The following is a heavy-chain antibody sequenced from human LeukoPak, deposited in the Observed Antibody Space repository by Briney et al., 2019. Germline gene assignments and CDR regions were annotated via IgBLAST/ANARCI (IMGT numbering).Heavy chain of an antibody. Sequence: ASVKVSCKASGGTFSSYAISWVRQAPGQGLEWMGGIIPIFGTANYAQKFQGRVTITTDESTSTAYMELSSLRSEDTAVYYCARCGGDCYSEDAFDIWGQGTMVTVSS. V-gene: IGHV1-69*05. D-gene: IGHD2-21*01. CDR1: GGTFSSYA. CDR3: ARCGGDCYSEDAFDI. CDR2: IIPIFGTA. J-gene: IGHJ3*02.